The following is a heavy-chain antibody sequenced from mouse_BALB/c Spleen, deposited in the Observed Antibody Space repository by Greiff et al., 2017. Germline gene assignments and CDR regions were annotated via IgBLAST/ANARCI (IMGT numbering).Heavy chain of an antibody. D-gene: IGHD2-10*01. CDR1: GFSLTSYG. J-gene: IGHJ4*01. CDR3: ARAYYGNLYAIDY. V-gene: IGHV2-9*02. CDR2: IWAGGST. Sequence: QVQLKESGPGLVAPSQSLSITCTVSGFSLTSYGVHWVRQPPGKGLEWLGVIWAGGSTNYNSALMSRLSISKDNSKSQVFLKMNSLQTDDTAMYYCARAYYGNLYAIDYWGQGTSVTVSS.